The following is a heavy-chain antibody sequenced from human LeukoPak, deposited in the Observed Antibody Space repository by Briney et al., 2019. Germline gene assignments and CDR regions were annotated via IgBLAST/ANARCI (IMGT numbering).Heavy chain of an antibody. CDR3: ARRWSFDH. CDR2: ISYDESDK. V-gene: IGHV3-30*04. J-gene: IGHJ4*02. Sequence: GGSLRLSCAASGFTFNIYAMHWVRQAPGKGLEWVAVISYDESDKYYADSVKGRFTISRDNSKNTLYLQMNSLRVEDTAVYYCARRWSFDHWGQGTLVTVSS. CDR1: GFTFNIYA. D-gene: IGHD6-13*01.